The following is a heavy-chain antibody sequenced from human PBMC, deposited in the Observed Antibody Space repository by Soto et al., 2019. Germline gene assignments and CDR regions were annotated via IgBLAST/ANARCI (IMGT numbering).Heavy chain of an antibody. D-gene: IGHD6-13*01. CDR3: ARGAAAGTGYYYYYYMDV. J-gene: IGHJ6*03. CDR2: INPNSGGT. V-gene: IGHV1-2*04. CDR1: GYTFTGYY. Sequence: GASVKVSCKASGYTFTGYYMHWVQQAPGQGLEWMGWINPNSGGTNYAQKFQGWVTMTRDTSISTAYMELSRLRSDDTAVYYCARGAAAGTGYYYYYYMDVWGKGTTVTVSS.